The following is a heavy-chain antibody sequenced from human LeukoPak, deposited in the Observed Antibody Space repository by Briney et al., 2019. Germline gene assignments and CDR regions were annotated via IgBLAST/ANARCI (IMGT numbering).Heavy chain of an antibody. J-gene: IGHJ3*02. D-gene: IGHD4-23*01. CDR2: IRSTANGYAT. CDR1: GFTFSGSA. CDR3: ASAYGGNPADAFDI. Sequence: GGSLRPSCAASGFTFSGSALHWVRQASGKGLEWVGRIRSTANGYATAYAASVKGRFTISRDDSKNTAYLQMNSLRAEDTAVYYCASAYGGNPADAFDIWGQGTMVTVSS. V-gene: IGHV3-73*01.